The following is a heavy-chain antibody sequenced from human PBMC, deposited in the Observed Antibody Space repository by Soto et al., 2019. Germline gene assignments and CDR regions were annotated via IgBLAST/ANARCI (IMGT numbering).Heavy chain of an antibody. D-gene: IGHD2-2*01. J-gene: IGHJ6*02. CDR3: AREDRDRETGLVPAAIDGMDV. CDR1: GGTFSRYS. Sequence: QVQLVQAGGEVKKPGSSVKVSCKASGGTFSRYSITWVRQAPGHGLEWIGRIIPIFGIASYAQKFQGRVTITADESTSTANMELSSLRSDDTAVYYCAREDRDRETGLVPAAIDGMDVWGQVTTVTVAS. V-gene: IGHV1-69*08. CDR2: IIPIFGIA.